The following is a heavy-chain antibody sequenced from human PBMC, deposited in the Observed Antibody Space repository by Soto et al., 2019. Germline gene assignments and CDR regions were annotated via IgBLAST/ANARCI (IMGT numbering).Heavy chain of an antibody. J-gene: IGHJ5*02. CDR3: ARAFRFFDTSVEMATSETS. Sequence: XGSLRLSCAAYGFSLSSFSMSWVRQAPGRGLDWVASIISSSSTMYYADSVKGRFTISRDNTNNSPYLQMNSLRDEDTAVYDCARAFRFFDTSVEMATSETSSGQGNLVTVSS. V-gene: IGHV3-48*02. D-gene: IGHD5-12*01. CDR2: IISSSSTM. CDR1: GFSLSSFS.